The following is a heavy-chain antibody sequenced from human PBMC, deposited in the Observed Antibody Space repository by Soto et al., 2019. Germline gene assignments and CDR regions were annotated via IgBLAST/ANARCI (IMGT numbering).Heavy chain of an antibody. J-gene: IGHJ6*02. CDR2: ISAYNGNT. CDR3: ARDDADTAMVPSNWYYYYGMDV. Sequence: ASVKVSCKASGYTFTSYGISWVRQAPGRGLEWMGWISAYNGNTKYAQKFQGRVTMTTDKSTSTAYMELSSLRSEDTAVYYCARDDADTAMVPSNWYYYYGMDVWGQGTTVTVS. V-gene: IGHV1-18*01. CDR1: GYTFTSYG. D-gene: IGHD5-18*01.